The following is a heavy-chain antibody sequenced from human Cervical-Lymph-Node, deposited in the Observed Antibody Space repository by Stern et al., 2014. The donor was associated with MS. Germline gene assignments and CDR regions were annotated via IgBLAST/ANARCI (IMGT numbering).Heavy chain of an antibody. CDR2: LYWDADK. V-gene: IGHV2-5*02. CDR1: GFSVATAGVG. CDR3: AHSRVKYCRGGTCYSSLFDY. D-gene: IGHD2-15*01. J-gene: IGHJ4*02. Sequence: ESGPTLVKPTQTVTLTCTLSGFSVATAGVGVGWIRQPPGKALEWLAVLYWDADKLYSPSLKNRLTIIKDTSKNQVVLTMTNVDPVDTATYYCAHSRVKYCRGGTCYSSLFDYWGQGTLVTVSS.